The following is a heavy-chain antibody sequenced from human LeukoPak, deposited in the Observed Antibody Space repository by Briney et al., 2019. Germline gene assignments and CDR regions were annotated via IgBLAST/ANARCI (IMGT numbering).Heavy chain of an antibody. V-gene: IGHV1-8*01. Sequence: ASVKVSCKASGYTFTRSDFNWVGQATGQGLEGMGWMNPNTGNTGYAQKFQGRATMTRNTSISAAYMELSSLRSEDTAVYYCARGYTAASAYAFDIWGQGTMVTVSS. CDR3: ARGYTAASAYAFDI. D-gene: IGHD5-18*01. CDR2: MNPNTGNT. CDR1: GYTFTRSD. J-gene: IGHJ3*02.